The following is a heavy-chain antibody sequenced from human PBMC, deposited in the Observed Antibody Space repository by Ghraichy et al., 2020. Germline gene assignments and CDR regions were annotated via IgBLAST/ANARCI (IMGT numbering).Heavy chain of an antibody. CDR3: ARGTKSLYYFDI. J-gene: IGHJ2*01. CDR2: IGTAGDT. CDR1: GFTFSSYD. V-gene: IGHV3-13*01. Sequence: GGSLRLSCAASGFTFSSYDMHWVRQATGKGLEWVSTIGTAGDTYYSDSVKGRFTISRENAKNSLYLQVNSLRAGDTAVYYCARGTKSLYYFDIWGRGTLVTVSS. D-gene: IGHD2-8*01.